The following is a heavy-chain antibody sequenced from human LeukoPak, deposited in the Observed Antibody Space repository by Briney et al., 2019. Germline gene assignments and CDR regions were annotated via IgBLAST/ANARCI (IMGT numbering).Heavy chain of an antibody. CDR2: ISAYNGNT. V-gene: IGHV1-18*01. D-gene: IGHD2-8*01. CDR3: ARIAGYCTNGVCYMSHYLDY. Sequence: GASVKVSCKASGYTFTSYGISWVRQALGQGLEWMGWISAYNGNTNYAQKLQGRVTMTTDTSTSTAYMELRSLRSDDTAVYYCARIAGYCTNGVCYMSHYLDYWGQGTLVTVSS. CDR1: GYTFTSYG. J-gene: IGHJ4*02.